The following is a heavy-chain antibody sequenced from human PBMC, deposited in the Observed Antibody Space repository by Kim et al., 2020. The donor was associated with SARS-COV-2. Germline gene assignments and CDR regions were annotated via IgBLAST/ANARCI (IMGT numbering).Heavy chain of an antibody. V-gene: IGHV3-20*04. J-gene: IGHJ6*02. CDR1: GFTFDDYG. Sequence: GGSLRLSCAASGFTFDDYGMSWVRQAPGKGLEWVSGINWNGGSTGYADSVKGRFTISRDNAKNSLYLQMNSLRAEDTALYYCARDQRYSSSWYGTYYYYGMDVWGQGTTVTVSS. CDR3: ARDQRYSSSWYGTYYYYGMDV. D-gene: IGHD6-13*01. CDR2: INWNGGST.